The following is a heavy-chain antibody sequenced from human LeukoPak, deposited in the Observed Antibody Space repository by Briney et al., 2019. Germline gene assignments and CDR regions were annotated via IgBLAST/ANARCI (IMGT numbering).Heavy chain of an antibody. CDR1: GGSLSSGGHY. CDR2: IYYSGST. V-gene: IGHV4-31*03. J-gene: IGHJ4*02. D-gene: IGHD4-11*01. CDR3: ARERSNYFDS. Sequence: SLTLSLTCTVSGGSLSSGGHYWSWIRQHPGKGLEWIGYIYYSGSTYYNPSLKSRVTISVDTSKNQFSLKLSSVTAADTAVYYCARERSNYFDSWGQGTLVTVSS.